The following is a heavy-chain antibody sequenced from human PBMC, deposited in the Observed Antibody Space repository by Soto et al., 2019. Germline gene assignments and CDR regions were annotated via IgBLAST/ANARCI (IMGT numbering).Heavy chain of an antibody. Sequence: QVQLVESGGGVAQPGRSLRLSWAASGFTFSSYAMHWVRQAPGKGLEWVAVISYDGSNKYYADSVKGRFTISRDNSKNTLYLQMNSLRAEDTAVYYCARDRRWRGDYYYYGMDVWGQGTTVTVSS. D-gene: IGHD4-17*01. CDR3: ARDRRWRGDYYYYGMDV. J-gene: IGHJ6*02. V-gene: IGHV3-30-3*01. CDR1: GFTFSSYA. CDR2: ISYDGSNK.